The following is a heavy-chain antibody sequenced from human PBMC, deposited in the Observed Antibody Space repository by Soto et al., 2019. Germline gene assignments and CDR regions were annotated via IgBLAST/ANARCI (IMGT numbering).Heavy chain of an antibody. J-gene: IGHJ4*02. V-gene: IGHV3-23*01. CDR1: GFTFSSFA. Sequence: GGSLRLSCAASGFTFSSFAMKWVRQAPGKGLEWVSVIGSGGDGIHYADSVKGRFTISRDNSKNTVNLQMNSLRADDTAVYYCAKEWSDARTREKCGLVDYWGQGALVTVSS. CDR3: AKEWSDARTREKCGLVDY. D-gene: IGHD2-8*01. CDR2: IGSGGDGI.